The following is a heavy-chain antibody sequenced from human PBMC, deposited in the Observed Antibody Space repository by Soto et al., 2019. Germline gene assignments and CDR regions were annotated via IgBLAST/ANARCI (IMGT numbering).Heavy chain of an antibody. J-gene: IGHJ3*02. CDR2: IIPIFGTA. V-gene: IGHV1-69*06. CDR1: GGTFSSYA. Sequence: SVKVSCKASGGTFSSYAISWVRQAPGQGLEWMGGIIPIFGTANYAQKFQGRVTITADKSTSTAYMELSSLRSEDTAVYYCARDAHYYDSSGYYYVFRGAFAIWGQGTMVTVSS. D-gene: IGHD3-22*01. CDR3: ARDAHYYDSSGYYYVFRGAFAI.